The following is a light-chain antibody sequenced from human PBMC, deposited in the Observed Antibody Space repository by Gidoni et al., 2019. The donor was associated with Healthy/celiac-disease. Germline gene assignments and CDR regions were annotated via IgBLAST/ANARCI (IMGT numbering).Light chain of an antibody. V-gene: IGLV3-9*01. CDR2: RDS. CDR3: QVWDSSTGV. Sequence: YDLTQPLSVSVALGQTARITCGGNNIGSKSVHGYQQKPGQAPVLVIYRDSNRPSGIPERFSGSNSGNTATLTISRAQAGDEADYYCQVWDSSTGVFGGGTKLTVL. CDR1: NIGSKS. J-gene: IGLJ3*02.